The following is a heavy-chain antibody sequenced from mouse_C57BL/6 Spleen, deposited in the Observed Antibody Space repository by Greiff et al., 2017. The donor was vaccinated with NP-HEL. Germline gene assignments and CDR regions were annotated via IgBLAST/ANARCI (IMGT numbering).Heavy chain of an antibody. CDR1: GYTFTSYW. Sequence: QVQLQQPGAELVRPGSSVKLSCKASGYTFTSYWMHWVKQRPIQGLEWIGNIDPSDSEPHYNQKFKDKATLTVDKSSSTAYMQLSSLTSEDSAVYYCARRADYSNYGAMDYWGQGTSVTVSS. CDR2: IDPSDSEP. D-gene: IGHD2-5*01. V-gene: IGHV1-52*01. CDR3: ARRADYSNYGAMDY. J-gene: IGHJ4*01.